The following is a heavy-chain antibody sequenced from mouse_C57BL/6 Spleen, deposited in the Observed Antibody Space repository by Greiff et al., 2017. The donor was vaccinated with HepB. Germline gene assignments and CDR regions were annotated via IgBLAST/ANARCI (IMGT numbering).Heavy chain of an antibody. CDR3: ATPLYGNYDWFAY. V-gene: IGHV1-4*01. Sequence: QVQLQQSGAELARPGASVKMSCKASGYTFTSYTMHWVKQRPGQGLEWIGYINPSSGYTKYNQKFKDKATLTADKSSSTAYMQLSSLTYEDAAVYSCATPLYGNYDWFAYWGQGTLVTVSA. CDR1: GYTFTSYT. J-gene: IGHJ3*01. CDR2: INPSSGYT. D-gene: IGHD2-10*02.